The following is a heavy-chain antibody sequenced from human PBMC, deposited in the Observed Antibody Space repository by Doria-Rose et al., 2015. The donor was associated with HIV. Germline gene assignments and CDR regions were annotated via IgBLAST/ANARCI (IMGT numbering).Heavy chain of an antibody. CDR2: IFADDER. D-gene: IGHD6-13*01. Sequence: PLPHPAPALVKPTETLTLTCTVSGVSLSSPGMGVSWIRQPPGKALEWLANIFADDERSYNTSLKSRLTISRGTSKSQVVLTMTDMDPVDTATYYCARIKSSRWYHKYYFDFWGQGTLVIVSA. CDR3: ARIKSSRWYHKYYFDF. V-gene: IGHV2-26*01. J-gene: IGHJ4*02. CDR1: GVSLSSPGMG.